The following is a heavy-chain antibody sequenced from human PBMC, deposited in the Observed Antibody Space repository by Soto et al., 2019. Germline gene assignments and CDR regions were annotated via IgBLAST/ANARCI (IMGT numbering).Heavy chain of an antibody. V-gene: IGHV3-23*01. J-gene: IGHJ6*02. CDR2: ISGSGGST. Sequence: HPGGSLRLSCAASGFTFSSYSMSWVRQAPGKGLEWVSAISGSGGSTYYADSVKGRFTISRDNSKNTLYLQMNSLRAEDTAVYYCANTDRQLTYYYYGMDVWGQGTTVTVSS. D-gene: IGHD6-13*01. CDR1: GFTFSSYS. CDR3: ANTDRQLTYYYYGMDV.